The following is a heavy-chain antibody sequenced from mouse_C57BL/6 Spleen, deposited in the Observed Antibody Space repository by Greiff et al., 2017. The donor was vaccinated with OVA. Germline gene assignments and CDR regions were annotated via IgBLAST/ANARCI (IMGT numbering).Heavy chain of an antibody. Sequence: VQLQQSGPELVKPGASVKISCKASGYAFSSSWMNWVKQRPGKGLEWIGRIYPGDGDTNYNGKFKGKATLTADKSSSTAYMQLSSLTSEDSAVYFCARERASYDSNYEGGVYALDYWGQGTSVTVSS. CDR1: GYAFSSSW. J-gene: IGHJ4*01. CDR2: IYPGDGDT. CDR3: ARERASYDSNYEGGVYALDY. V-gene: IGHV1-82*01. D-gene: IGHD2-5*01.